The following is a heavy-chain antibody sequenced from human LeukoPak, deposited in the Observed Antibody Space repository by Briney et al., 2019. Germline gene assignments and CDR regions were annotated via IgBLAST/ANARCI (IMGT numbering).Heavy chain of an antibody. Sequence: GGSLRLSCPASGFTFSSYAMSWVRQAPGKGLEWDSAIIGSVGSTYYADSVKGRFTIWRDNSKNTLYLQMNSLRAEDTAVYYCAKDLRRYSSSCPDYWGQGTLVTVSS. J-gene: IGHJ4*02. V-gene: IGHV3-23*01. D-gene: IGHD6-13*01. CDR3: AKDLRRYSSSCPDY. CDR2: IIGSVGST. CDR1: GFTFSSYA.